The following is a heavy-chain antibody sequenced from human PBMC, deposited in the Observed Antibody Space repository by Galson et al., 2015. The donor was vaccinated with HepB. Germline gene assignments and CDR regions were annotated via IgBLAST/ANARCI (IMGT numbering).Heavy chain of an antibody. J-gene: IGHJ4*02. CDR1: GFTFSSYG. V-gene: IGHV3-30*02. CDR2: MRYDGSNK. CDR3: AKDSLQWLDEYLFDY. Sequence: SLRLSCAASGFTFSSYGMHWVRQAPGKGLKWVAFMRYDGSNKYYADSVKGRFTISRDNSKNTLYLQMSSLRAEDTAVYYCAKDSLQWLDEYLFDYWGQGTLVTVSS. D-gene: IGHD6-19*01.